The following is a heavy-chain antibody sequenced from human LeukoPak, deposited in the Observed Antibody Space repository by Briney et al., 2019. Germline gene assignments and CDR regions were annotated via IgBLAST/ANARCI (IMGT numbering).Heavy chain of an antibody. Sequence: PGGSLRLSCAASGFTFSSYSMNWVRQAPGKGLEWVSSISSSSYIYYADSVKGRFTISRDNAKNSLYLQMNSLRAEDTAVYYCARGFQGEEQGLNYGAPRVGYFDYWGQGTLVTVSS. D-gene: IGHD4-17*01. V-gene: IGHV3-21*01. CDR2: ISSSSYI. J-gene: IGHJ4*02. CDR1: GFTFSSYS. CDR3: ARGFQGEEQGLNYGAPRVGYFDY.